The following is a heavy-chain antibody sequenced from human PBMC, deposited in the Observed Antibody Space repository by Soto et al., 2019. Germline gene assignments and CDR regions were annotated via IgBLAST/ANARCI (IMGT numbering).Heavy chain of an antibody. J-gene: IGHJ3*02. Sequence: QVQLVQSGAEVKKPGSSVKVSCKASGGTFSSYAISWVRQAPGQGLEWMGGIIPIFGTANYAQKFQGRVTITADKSTSTAYMELSSLRSEDTAVYXXXSXXXXXXXXXYRPEYGDDAFDXWGQGTMVT. V-gene: IGHV1-69*06. D-gene: IGHD3-10*01. CDR3: XSXXXXXXXXXYRPEYGDDAFDX. CDR1: GGTFSSYA. CDR2: IIPIFGTA.